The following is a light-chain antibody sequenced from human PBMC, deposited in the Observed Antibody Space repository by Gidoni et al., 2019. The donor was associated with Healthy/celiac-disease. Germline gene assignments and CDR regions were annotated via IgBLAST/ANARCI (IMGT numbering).Light chain of an antibody. CDR2: GAS. J-gene: IGKJ2*01. V-gene: IGKV3-20*01. CDR3: QQYGSSPPYT. CDR1: PSVSSSY. Sequence: EIVLTQSPGTLSLSSGERATLPCRASPSVSSSYLAWYQQKPGQAPRLLIYGASSRATGIPDRFSGSGSGTDFTLTISRLEPEDFAVYYCQQYGSSPPYTFGQGTKLEIK.